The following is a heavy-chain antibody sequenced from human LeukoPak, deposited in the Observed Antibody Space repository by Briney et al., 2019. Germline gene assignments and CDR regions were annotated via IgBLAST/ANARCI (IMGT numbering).Heavy chain of an antibody. CDR1: GFTFSSYA. CDR2: ISYDGSNK. J-gene: IGHJ6*02. V-gene: IGHV3-30-3*01. D-gene: IGHD2-2*01. CDR3: ARGGYCSSTSCYFYYYYGMDV. Sequence: GGSLRLSCAASGFTFSSYAMHWVRQAPGKGLEWVAVISYDGSNKYYADPVKGRFTISRDNSKNTLYLQMNSLRAEDTAVYYCARGGYCSSTSCYFYYYYGMDVWGQGTTVTVSS.